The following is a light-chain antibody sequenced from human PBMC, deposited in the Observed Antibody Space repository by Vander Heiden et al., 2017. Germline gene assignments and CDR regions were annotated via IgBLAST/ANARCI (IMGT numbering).Light chain of an antibody. V-gene: IGLV3-1*01. CDR2: QDR. Sequence: SYELTQPPSVSVPPGQAASITCSGDQLGDKFVSWYRRKPGQSPVLVMYQDRRRPSGIHDRFAASHSGNTATLTIGDIQAMDEADYYCQAWDSSILYVFGSGTKVTVL. CDR3: QAWDSSILYV. J-gene: IGLJ1*01. CDR1: QLGDKF.